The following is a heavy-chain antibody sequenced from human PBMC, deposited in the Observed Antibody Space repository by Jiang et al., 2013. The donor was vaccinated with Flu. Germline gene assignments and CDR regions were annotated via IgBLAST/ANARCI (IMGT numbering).Heavy chain of an antibody. CDR3: ASYTYYYDSSGHGINY. J-gene: IGHJ4*02. CDR1: GYSFTSYW. D-gene: IGHD3-22*01. V-gene: IGHV5-10-1*01. CDR2: IDPSDSYT. Sequence: ISCKGSGYSFTSYWISWVRQMPGKGLEWMGRIDPSDSYTNYSPSFQGHVTISADKSISTAYLQWSSLKASDTAMYYCASYTYYYDSSGHGINYWGQGTLVTVSS.